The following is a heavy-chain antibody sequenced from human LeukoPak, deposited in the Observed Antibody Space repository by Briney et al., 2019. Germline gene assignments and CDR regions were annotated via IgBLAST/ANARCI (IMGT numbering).Heavy chain of an antibody. CDR2: ISYDGSNK. CDR3: ARGGGGKAFDI. J-gene: IGHJ3*02. V-gene: IGHV3-30*04. Sequence: PGRSLRLSCAASGFTFSSYAMHWVRQAPGKGLEWVAVISYDGSNKYYADSVKGRFTISRDNSKNTLYLQMNSLRAEDTAVYYCARGGGGKAFDIWGQGTMVTVSS. CDR1: GFTFSSYA. D-gene: IGHD1-26*01.